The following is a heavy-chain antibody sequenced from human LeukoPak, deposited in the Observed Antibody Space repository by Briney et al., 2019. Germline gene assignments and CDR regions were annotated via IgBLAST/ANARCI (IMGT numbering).Heavy chain of an antibody. Sequence: GRSLRLSCAASGFTFSSYGMHWVRQAPGKGLEWVAVISYDGSNKYYADSVKGRFTISRDNSKNTLYLQMNSLRAEDTAVYYCAKGRDGYIIDAFDIWGQGTKVTVSS. D-gene: IGHD5-24*01. CDR2: ISYDGSNK. CDR1: GFTFSSYG. CDR3: AKGRDGYIIDAFDI. J-gene: IGHJ3*02. V-gene: IGHV3-30*18.